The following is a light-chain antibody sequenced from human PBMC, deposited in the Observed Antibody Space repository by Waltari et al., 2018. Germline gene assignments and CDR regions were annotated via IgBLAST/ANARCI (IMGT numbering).Light chain of an antibody. CDR3: HQYNDGPPFN. Sequence: EIVMTQSPATLSVSPGARAILSCRASQSVTTNLTWYQQKPGQAPRLRLYGASPRATDIPDRFSGSGSGTEFTLTISSLQSEDCAVYYCHQYNDGPPFNFGQGTKLEIK. J-gene: IGKJ2*01. CDR2: GAS. V-gene: IGKV3-15*01. CDR1: QSVTTN.